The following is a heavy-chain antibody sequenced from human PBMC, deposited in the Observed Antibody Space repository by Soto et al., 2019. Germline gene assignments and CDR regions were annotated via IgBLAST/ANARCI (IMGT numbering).Heavy chain of an antibody. Sequence: SETLSLTCTVSGGSISSGGYYWSWIRQHPGKGLEWIGYIYYSGSTYYNPSLKSRVTISVDTSKNQFSLKLSSVTAADTAVYYCARERVYNWNYGSDLGGNYYGMDVWGQGTTVTVSS. CDR3: ARERVYNWNYGSDLGGNYYGMDV. D-gene: IGHD1-7*01. CDR2: IYYSGST. CDR1: GGSISSGGYY. V-gene: IGHV4-31*03. J-gene: IGHJ6*02.